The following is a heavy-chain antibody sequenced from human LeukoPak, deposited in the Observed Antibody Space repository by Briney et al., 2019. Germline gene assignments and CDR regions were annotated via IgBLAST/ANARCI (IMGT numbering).Heavy chain of an antibody. CDR2: IRNKAYGGTA. CDR3: TRDPQLTP. V-gene: IGHV3-49*05. D-gene: IGHD2-2*01. J-gene: IGHJ5*02. CDR1: GLTFGDNV. Sequence: KPGRSLRLSCTASGLTFGDNVITWLRQAPGRGREWVGFIRNKAYGGTAEYAASGKGRFTISRDDSKSTAYLQMNSLKTEDTAVYYCTRDPQLTPWGQGTLVAVSS.